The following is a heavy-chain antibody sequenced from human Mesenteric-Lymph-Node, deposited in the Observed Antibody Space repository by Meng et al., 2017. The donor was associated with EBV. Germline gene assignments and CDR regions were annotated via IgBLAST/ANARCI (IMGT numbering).Heavy chain of an antibody. CDR1: GDSVSSGSKY. CDR3: ARDLGYSGYYPAY. V-gene: IGHV4-61*01. D-gene: IGHD5-12*01. Sequence: GQCRGAGPGRVKPSATLSLTCTVSGDSVSSGSKYWSWIRQSPGKGLEWIGYMYYSGITKYNPSLKSRVTISVDTSKNQFSLKLSSVTAADTALYYCARDLGYSGYYPAYWGQGTLVTV. CDR2: MYYSGIT. J-gene: IGHJ4*02.